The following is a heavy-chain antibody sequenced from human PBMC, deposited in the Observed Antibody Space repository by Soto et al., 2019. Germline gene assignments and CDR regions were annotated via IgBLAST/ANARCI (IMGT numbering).Heavy chain of an antibody. D-gene: IGHD6-13*01. V-gene: IGHV3-23*01. CDR2: ISGSGDSP. CDR3: ARPLYTGTWYPDY. Sequence: PGGSLRLSCSASGFTFSNYAMNWVRQAPGKGLEWVSAISGSGDSPYYADSVKGRYTISRDNSKNTLYLQMNSLRAEDTAVYFCARPLYTGTWYPDYWGQGTLVTVSS. J-gene: IGHJ4*02. CDR1: GFTFSNYA.